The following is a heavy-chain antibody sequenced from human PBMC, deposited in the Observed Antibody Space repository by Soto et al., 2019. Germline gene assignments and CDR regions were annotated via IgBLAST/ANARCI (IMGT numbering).Heavy chain of an antibody. V-gene: IGHV1-2*02. CDR2: IGPESGAT. CDR1: GYTFTGHY. J-gene: IGHJ4*02. CDR3: GRGRSGQIVVFY. Sequence: QVQLVQSGAEVKKPGASVKVSCKASGYTFTGHYIHWVRQAPEQGPEWMGEIGPESGATRYAQKFQGRVTMTRDTSITTVYMELKNLSPDDPAVYYCGRGRSGQIVVFYWGQGTPVTVSS. D-gene: IGHD1-26*01.